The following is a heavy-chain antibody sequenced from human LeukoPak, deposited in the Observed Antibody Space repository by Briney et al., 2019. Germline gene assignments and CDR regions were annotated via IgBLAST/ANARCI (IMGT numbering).Heavy chain of an antibody. V-gene: IGHV3-7*04. Sequence: GGSLRLSCVASGFPFSTYWMTWVRQAPGKGLEWVANIKQDGSKKSYVDSVKGRFTISRDNAKNSLYLQMNSLRAEDTAIYYCTRVGYIDEGIDYWGQGTLVTVSS. CDR1: GFPFSTYW. J-gene: IGHJ4*02. D-gene: IGHD5-24*01. CDR3: TRVGYIDEGIDY. CDR2: IKQDGSKK.